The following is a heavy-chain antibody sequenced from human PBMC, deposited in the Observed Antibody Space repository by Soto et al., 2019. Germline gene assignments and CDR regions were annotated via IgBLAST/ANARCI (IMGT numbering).Heavy chain of an antibody. J-gene: IGHJ6*03. CDR1: GFSLTNSGVG. Sequence: QITLKESGPTLVEPTQTLTLTCSFSGFSLTNSGVGVGWFRQAPGKALECLGIIYWDNDRRYNPSLKTRLTTTKDTSKNKVALTMPSMDPVNPAPYYWHHAVTSPASWDGAWSASWGRGTRSPSP. D-gene: IGHD1-26*01. CDR2: IYWDNDR. V-gene: IGHV2-5*02. CDR3: HHAVTSPASWDGAWSAS.